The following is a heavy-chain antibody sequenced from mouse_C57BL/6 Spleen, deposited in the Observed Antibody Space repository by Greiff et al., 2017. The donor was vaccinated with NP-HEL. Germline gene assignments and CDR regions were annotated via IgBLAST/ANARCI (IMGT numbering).Heavy chain of an antibody. V-gene: IGHV2-4*01. J-gene: IGHJ3*01. CDR1: GFSLTSYG. Sequence: QVQLQQSGPGLVQPSQCLSITCTVPGFSLTSYGVYWFRQPPGNSLEWLGVIWSGGSTDYNAAFISRLSISKDNSKSQVFFKMNSLQADDTTIYYCAKNEGNYVPSFAYWGQGTLVTVSA. D-gene: IGHD2-1*01. CDR3: AKNEGNYVPSFAY. CDR2: IWSGGST.